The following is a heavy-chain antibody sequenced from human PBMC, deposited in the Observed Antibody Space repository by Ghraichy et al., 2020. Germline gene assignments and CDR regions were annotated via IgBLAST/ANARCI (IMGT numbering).Heavy chain of an antibody. D-gene: IGHD1-14*01. CDR3: ARHQDPRNPGTYYGMDV. CDR1: GYTFTSYD. V-gene: IGHV1-8*01. J-gene: IGHJ6*02. Sequence: ASVNVSCKASGYTFTSYDINWVRQATGQGLEWMGWMNPNSGNTGYAQKFQGRVTMTRNTSISTAYMELSSLRSEDTAVYYCARHQDPRNPGTYYGMDVWGQGTTVTVSS. CDR2: MNPNSGNT.